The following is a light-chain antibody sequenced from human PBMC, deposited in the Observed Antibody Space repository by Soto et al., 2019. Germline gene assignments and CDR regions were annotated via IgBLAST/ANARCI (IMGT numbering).Light chain of an antibody. J-gene: IGKJ1*01. V-gene: IGKV3D-15*01. CDR2: GAS. CDR3: QQYGSSRT. CDR1: QSVSSN. Sequence: EIVMTHSPATLTVSPGERATLSGRASQSVSSNLAWYQQKPGQAPRLLIDGASTRATGIPARFSGRGSGTEFTLTISSLQSEDFAVYYCQQYGSSRTFGQGTKVDIK.